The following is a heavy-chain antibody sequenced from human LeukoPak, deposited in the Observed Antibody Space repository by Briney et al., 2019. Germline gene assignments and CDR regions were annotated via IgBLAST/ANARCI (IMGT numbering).Heavy chain of an antibody. CDR3: VRVVGLLEWLLSTDDAFDI. J-gene: IGHJ3*02. Sequence: PGGSLRLSCAASGLTFSSYWMHWVRQAPGKGLVWVSRINNAGSSTSYAASVKGRFTISRDNAKNTLYLQMNVLRAEDTAVYYCVRVVGLLEWLLSTDDAFDIWGQGTMVTVSS. CDR1: GLTFSSYW. CDR2: INNAGSST. V-gene: IGHV3-74*01. D-gene: IGHD3-3*01.